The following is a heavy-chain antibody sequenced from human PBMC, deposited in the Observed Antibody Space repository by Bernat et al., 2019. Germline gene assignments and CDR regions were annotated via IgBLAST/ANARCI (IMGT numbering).Heavy chain of an antibody. V-gene: IGHV3-15*07. CDR2: IKSKTDGGTT. Sequence: EVQLVESGGDLVKPGGSLRLSCAASGFTFSNAWMNWVRQAPGKGLEWVGRIKSKTDGGTTDYAAPVNGRFTISRDDLKHTLYLQMNSLKAEDTAVYYCTTAPRGYVDYWGQGTLVTVSS. J-gene: IGHJ4*02. CDR1: GFTFSNAW. CDR3: TTAPRGYVDY. D-gene: IGHD3-10*01.